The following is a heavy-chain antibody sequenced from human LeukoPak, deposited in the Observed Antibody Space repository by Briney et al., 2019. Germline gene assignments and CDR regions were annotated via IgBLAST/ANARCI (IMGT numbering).Heavy chain of an antibody. V-gene: IGHV3-23*01. CDR1: EFTFSSSA. CDR2: IGSSGSVT. CDR3: ATDRYYGPIDY. D-gene: IGHD4-17*01. J-gene: IGHJ4*02. Sequence: GGSLRLSCAASEFTFSSSAMSWVRQAPGRGLEWVPTIGSSGSVTYYADSVKGRFTISRDNSKSTLYLQMNSLRAEDTAVYYCATDRYYGPIDYWGQGTLVTVSS.